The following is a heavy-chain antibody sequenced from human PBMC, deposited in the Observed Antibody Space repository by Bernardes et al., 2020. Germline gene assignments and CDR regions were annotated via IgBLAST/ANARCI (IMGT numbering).Heavy chain of an antibody. Sequence: SETLSLTCAVYGGSFSGYYWSWIRQPPGKGLEWIGEINHSGSTNYNPSLKSRVTISVDTSKNQFSLKLSSVTAADTAVYYCARRDIVVVPAAIGWFDPWGQGTLVTVSS. CDR2: INHSGST. J-gene: IGHJ5*02. D-gene: IGHD2-2*02. CDR3: ARRDIVVVPAAIGWFDP. V-gene: IGHV4-34*01. CDR1: GGSFSGYY.